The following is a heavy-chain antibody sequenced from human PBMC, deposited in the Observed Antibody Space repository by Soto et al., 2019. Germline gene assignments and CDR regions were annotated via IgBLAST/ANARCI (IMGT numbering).Heavy chain of an antibody. V-gene: IGHV1-8*01. CDR3: ARNYYDFWSGSSPNMDV. J-gene: IGHJ6*03. Sequence: GASVKVSCKASGYTFTSYDINWVRQATGQGLEWMGWMNPNSGNTGYAQKFQGRVTMTRNTSTSTAYMELSSLRSEDTAVYYCARNYYDFWSGSSPNMDVWGKGTTVTVSS. D-gene: IGHD3-3*01. CDR1: GYTFTSYD. CDR2: MNPNSGNT.